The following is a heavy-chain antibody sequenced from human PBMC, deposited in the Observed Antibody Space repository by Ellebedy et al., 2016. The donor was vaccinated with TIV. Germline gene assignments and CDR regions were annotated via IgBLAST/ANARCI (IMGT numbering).Heavy chain of an antibody. CDR2: ISYSGDLM. D-gene: IGHD6-13*01. J-gene: IGHJ4*02. CDR3: ARLGVIAAAGASDY. CDR1: GFTFSGYY. Sequence: PGGSLRLSCAASGFTFSGYYMSWFRQAPGKGPEWVSYISYSGDLMCYADSVKGRFTTSRDNAENSLYLQMNSLRAEDTAVYYCARLGVIAAAGASDYWGQGTLVIVSS. V-gene: IGHV3-11*01.